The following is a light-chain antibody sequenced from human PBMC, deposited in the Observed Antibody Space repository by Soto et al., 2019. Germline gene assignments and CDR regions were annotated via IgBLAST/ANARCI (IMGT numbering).Light chain of an antibody. CDR3: QQYNNWPIT. V-gene: IGKV1-8*01. J-gene: IGKJ5*01. CDR1: QGISSY. Sequence: AIRMTQSPSSFSASTGDRVTITCRASQGISSYLAWYQQKPGKAPKLLIYAASTLQSGVPSRFSGSGSVTEFALTIRSLQSEDFAVYYCQQYNNWPITFGQGTRLEIK. CDR2: AAS.